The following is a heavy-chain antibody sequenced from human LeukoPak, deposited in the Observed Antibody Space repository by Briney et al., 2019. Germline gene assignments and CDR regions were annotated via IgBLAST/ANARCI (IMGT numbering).Heavy chain of an antibody. CDR2: IYSGGST. V-gene: IGHV3-53*01. D-gene: IGHD3-10*01. CDR1: GFTVSSNY. J-gene: IGHJ4*02. CDR3: AGASDYYGSGSYDNY. Sequence: GGSLRLSCAASGFTVSSNYMSWVRQAPGKGLEWVSVIYSGGSTYYADSVKGRFIISRDNSRNMLYLQMNSLRAEDAAVYYCAGASDYYGSGSYDNYWGQGTLVTVSS.